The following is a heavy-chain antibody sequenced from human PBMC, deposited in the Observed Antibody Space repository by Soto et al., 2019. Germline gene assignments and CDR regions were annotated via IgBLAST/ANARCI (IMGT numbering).Heavy chain of an antibody. Sequence: GGSMRLSCAASGFTFSNAWMSWVRQAPGKGLEWVGRIKSKTDGGTTDYAAPVKGRFTISRDDSKNTLYLQMNSLKTEDTAVYYCTAPTTVTNDDYWGQGTLVTVSS. D-gene: IGHD4-17*01. J-gene: IGHJ4*02. CDR3: TAPTTVTNDDY. V-gene: IGHV3-15*01. CDR2: IKSKTDGGTT. CDR1: GFTFSNAW.